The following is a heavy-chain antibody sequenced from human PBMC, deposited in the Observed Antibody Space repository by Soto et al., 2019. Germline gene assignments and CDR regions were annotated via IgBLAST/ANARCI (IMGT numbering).Heavy chain of an antibody. Sequence: QVQLVQSGAEEKKPGASVKVSCKASGYTFTGYAMHWVRQAPGQRLEWMGWINAGNGNTKYSQKFQGRVTITRDTSASTAYMELSSLRSEDTAVYYCARAVAVDAAFDYWGQGTLVTVSS. J-gene: IGHJ4*02. CDR3: ARAVAVDAAFDY. V-gene: IGHV1-3*05. CDR2: INAGNGNT. D-gene: IGHD6-19*01. CDR1: GYTFTGYA.